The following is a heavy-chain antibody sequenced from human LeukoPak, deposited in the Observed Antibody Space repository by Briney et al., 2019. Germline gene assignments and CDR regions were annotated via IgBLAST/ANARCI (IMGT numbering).Heavy chain of an antibody. CDR2: IYYSGST. J-gene: IGHJ6*03. Sequence: SETLSLTCTVSGGSISSYYWSWIRQPPGKGLEWIGYIYYSGSTNYNPSLKSRVTISVDTSKNQFSLKLSSVTAADTAVYYCARASGGYYKGDYYYYMDVWGKGTTVTVSS. V-gene: IGHV4-59*01. D-gene: IGHD3-10*01. CDR3: ARASGGYYKGDYYYYMDV. CDR1: GGSISSYY.